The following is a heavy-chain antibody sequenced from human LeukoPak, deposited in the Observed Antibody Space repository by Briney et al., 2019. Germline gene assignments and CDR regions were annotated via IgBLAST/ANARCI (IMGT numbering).Heavy chain of an antibody. CDR1: GFTFSSYA. CDR3: ARDPYSSGWYGNNYFDY. CDR2: ISGSGGST. D-gene: IGHD6-19*01. V-gene: IGHV3-23*01. J-gene: IGHJ4*02. Sequence: PGGSLRLSCAASGFTFSSYAMSWVRQAPGKGLEWVSAISGSGGSTYYAQKFQGRVTMTRDMSTSTVYMELSSLRSEDTAVYYCARDPYSSGWYGNNYFDYWGQGTLVTVSS.